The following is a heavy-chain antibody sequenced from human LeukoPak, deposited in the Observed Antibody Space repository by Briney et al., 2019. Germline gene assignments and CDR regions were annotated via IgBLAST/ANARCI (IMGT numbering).Heavy chain of an antibody. V-gene: IGHV4-34*01. J-gene: IGHJ4*02. CDR2: INHSGST. CDR1: GGSFSDYY. CDR3: AREGYSSSWYYFDY. Sequence: SETLSLTCAVNGGSFSDYYWSWIRQPPGKGLEWIGEINHSGSTNYNSSLKSRVTISVDTSKNQFSLKLSSVTAVDTAVYYCAREGYSSSWYYFDYWGQGTLVTVSS. D-gene: IGHD6-13*01.